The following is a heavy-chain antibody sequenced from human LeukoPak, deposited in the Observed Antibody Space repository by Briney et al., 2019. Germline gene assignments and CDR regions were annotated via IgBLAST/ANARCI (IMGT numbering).Heavy chain of an antibody. V-gene: IGHV1-69*05. CDR1: GVTFSSYA. J-gene: IGHJ4*02. CDR2: IIPIFGTA. D-gene: IGHD2-2*01. Sequence: SVKVSCKAAGVTFSSYAISSVRQAPGQGIEWMGGIIPIFGTANYAQKFQGRVTITTDESTSTAYMELSSLRSEDTAVYYCALGDTSFLFGYWGQCTLVTVSS. CDR3: ALGDTSFLFGY.